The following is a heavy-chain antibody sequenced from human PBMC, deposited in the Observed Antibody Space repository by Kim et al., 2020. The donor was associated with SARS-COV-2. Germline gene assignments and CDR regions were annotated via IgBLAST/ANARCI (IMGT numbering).Heavy chain of an antibody. D-gene: IGHD2-15*01. CDR3: ARGALGYLSGGSCYYYY. CDR1: GFTFSSCW. CDR2: IKQDGSEK. Sequence: GGSLRLSCAASGFTFSSCWMSWVRQAPGKGLEWVANIKQDGSEKYYVDSVKGRFTISRDNAKNSLYLQMNSLRAEDTAVYYCARGALGYLSGGSCYYYY. J-gene: IGHJ6*03. V-gene: IGHV3-7*01.